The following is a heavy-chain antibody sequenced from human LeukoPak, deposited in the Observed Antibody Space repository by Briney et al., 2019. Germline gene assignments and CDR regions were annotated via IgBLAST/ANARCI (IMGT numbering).Heavy chain of an antibody. CDR1: GFTFSSYG. J-gene: IGHJ4*02. Sequence: GGSLRLSCAASGFTFSSYGMHWVRQAPGKGLEWVANIKTDGSQTLYADSVKGRFTISRDNAKNSLYLQMNSLRVEDTAVYYCARDLNWETYWGQGTLVSVSS. D-gene: IGHD7-27*01. V-gene: IGHV3-7*01. CDR2: IKTDGSQT. CDR3: ARDLNWETY.